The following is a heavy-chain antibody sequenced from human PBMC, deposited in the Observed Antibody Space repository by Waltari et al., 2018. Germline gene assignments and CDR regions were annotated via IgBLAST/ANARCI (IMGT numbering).Heavy chain of an antibody. CDR2: INHSGST. CDR1: GGSFSGYY. CDR3: ARGGRYSSSWYYYYGMDV. J-gene: IGHJ6*02. V-gene: IGHV4-34*01. Sequence: QVQLQQWGAGLLKPSETLSLTCAVYGGSFSGYYWSWIRQPPGKGLEWIGEINHSGSTNYTPSLKSRVTRAVDTSRNQFSLKLSSVTAADTAVYYCARGGRYSSSWYYYYGMDVWGQGTTVTVSS. D-gene: IGHD6-13*01.